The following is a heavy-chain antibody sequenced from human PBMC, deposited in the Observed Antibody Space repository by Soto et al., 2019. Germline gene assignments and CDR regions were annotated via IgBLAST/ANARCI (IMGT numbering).Heavy chain of an antibody. J-gene: IGHJ5*02. CDR2: IYSGGST. CDR3: ARERWFDP. Sequence: GGSLRLSCAGSGFSFSNYQMTWVRQPPGKGLEWVSVIYSGGSTYYADSVKGRFTISRHNSNNTLYLQMNSLRAEDTAVYYCARERWFDPWGQGTLVTVSS. V-gene: IGHV3-53*04. CDR1: GFSFSNYQ.